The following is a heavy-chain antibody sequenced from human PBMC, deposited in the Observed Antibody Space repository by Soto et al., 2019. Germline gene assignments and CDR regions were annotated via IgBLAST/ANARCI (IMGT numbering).Heavy chain of an antibody. CDR3: ARDLGTMVRGVKGYYYYYYGMDV. D-gene: IGHD3-10*01. CDR2: IYTSGST. V-gene: IGHV4-4*07. Sequence: QVQLQESGPGLVKPSETLSLTCTVSGGSISSYYWSWNRQPAGKGLEWIGRIYTSGSTNYNPSLKSRVTMSVDTSKNQFSLKLSSVTAADTAVYYCARDLGTMVRGVKGYYYYYYGMDVWGQGTTVTVSS. CDR1: GGSISSYY. J-gene: IGHJ6*02.